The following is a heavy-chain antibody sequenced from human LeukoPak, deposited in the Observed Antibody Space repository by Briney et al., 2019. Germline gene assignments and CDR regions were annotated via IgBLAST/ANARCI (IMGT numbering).Heavy chain of an antibody. D-gene: IGHD5-12*01. Sequence: SETLSLTCTVSGGSISSYYWSWIRQPPGKGLEWIGYTYSSGRINYNPSLRSRVTISVDTSKNQFSLKLSSVTAADTAVYYCARYHEGAGYDAFDIWGQGTMVTVSS. CDR3: ARYHEGAGYDAFDI. J-gene: IGHJ3*02. V-gene: IGHV4-59*01. CDR2: TYSSGRI. CDR1: GGSISSYY.